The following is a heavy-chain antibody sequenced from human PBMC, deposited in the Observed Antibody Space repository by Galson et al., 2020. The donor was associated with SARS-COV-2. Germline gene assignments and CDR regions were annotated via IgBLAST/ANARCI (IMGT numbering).Heavy chain of an antibody. J-gene: IGHJ5*02. CDR2: IYYSGST. CDR3: ATVHPPRCNSTSCYSDNWFDP. D-gene: IGHD2-2*01. CDR1: GGSISSGDYY. Sequence: ETSETLSLTCTVSGGSISSGDYYWSWIRQPPGKGLEWIGYIYYSGSTYYNPSLKSRVTIPVDTSKNQFSLKLSSVTAADTAVYYCATVHPPRCNSTSCYSDNWFDPWGQGTLVTVSS. V-gene: IGHV4-30-4*01.